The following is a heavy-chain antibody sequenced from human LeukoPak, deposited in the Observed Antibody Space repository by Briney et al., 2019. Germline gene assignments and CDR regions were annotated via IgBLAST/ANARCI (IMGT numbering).Heavy chain of an antibody. CDR1: GYTFTSYG. V-gene: IGHV1-18*01. CDR2: ISAYNGNT. D-gene: IGHD6-13*01. Sequence: GASVKVSCKASGYTFTSYGISWVRQAPGQGLEWMGWISAYNGNTNYAQKLQGRVTMTTDTSTSTAYMELRSLRSDDTAVYYCARVGRCSSSWTRGCDAFDIWGQGTMVTVSS. J-gene: IGHJ3*02. CDR3: ARVGRCSSSWTRGCDAFDI.